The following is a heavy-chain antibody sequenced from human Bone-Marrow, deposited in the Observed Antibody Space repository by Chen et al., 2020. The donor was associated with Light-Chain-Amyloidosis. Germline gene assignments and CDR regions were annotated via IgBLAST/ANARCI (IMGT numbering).Heavy chain of an antibody. Sequence: ISWGGPGYTFPNYWIGWVRQMPGKGLEWMGVIYPDDSDARYSPSFEGQVTISADKSITTAYLQWRSLKASDTAMYYCARRRDGYNFDYWGQGTLVTVSS. CDR3: ARRRDGYNFDY. J-gene: IGHJ4*02. CDR2: IYPDDSDA. V-gene: IGHV5-51*01. CDR1: GYTFPNYW. D-gene: IGHD5-12*01.